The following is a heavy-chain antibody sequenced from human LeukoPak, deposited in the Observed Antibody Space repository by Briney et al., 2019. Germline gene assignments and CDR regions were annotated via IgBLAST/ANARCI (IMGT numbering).Heavy chain of an antibody. J-gene: IGHJ5*02. V-gene: IGHV4-61*02. CDR3: ARGYNRWFDP. CDR2: IYTSGST. Sequence: PSETLSLTCTVSGGSISSGSYYWSWIRQPAGKGLEWIGRIYTSGSTNYNPSLKSRVIISVDTSKNQFSLKLSSVTAADTAVYYCARGYNRWFDPWGQGTLVTVSS. CDR1: GGSISSGSYY. D-gene: IGHD1-14*01.